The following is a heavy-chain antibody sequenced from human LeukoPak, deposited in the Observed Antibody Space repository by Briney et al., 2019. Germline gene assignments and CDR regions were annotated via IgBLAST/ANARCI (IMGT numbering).Heavy chain of an antibody. V-gene: IGHV1-46*01. CDR2: TNPRGGST. CDR3: ARETYNNYSGMDV. Sequence: ASVKVSCKASGYTFSNYYMHWVRQAPGQGLEWMGVTNPRGGSTTYAQKFQGRVTMSRDTSTSTVHMEFSSLRSEDTAVYYCARETYNNYSGMDVWGQGTTVTVSS. J-gene: IGHJ6*02. CDR1: GYTFSNYY. D-gene: IGHD1-1*01.